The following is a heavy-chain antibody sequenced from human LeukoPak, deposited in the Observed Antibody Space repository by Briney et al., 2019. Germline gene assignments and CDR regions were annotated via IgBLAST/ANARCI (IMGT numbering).Heavy chain of an antibody. D-gene: IGHD3-22*01. CDR2: ISSSSSYI. CDR3: ARDRITMIVVAPYYFDY. Sequence: GGSLRLSCAASGFSFSAYGVHWVRQAPGKGLEWVSSISSSSSYIYYADSVKGRFTISRDNAKNSLYLQMNSLRAEDTAVYYCARDRITMIVVAPYYFDYWGQGTLVTVSS. V-gene: IGHV3-21*01. CDR1: GFSFSAYG. J-gene: IGHJ4*02.